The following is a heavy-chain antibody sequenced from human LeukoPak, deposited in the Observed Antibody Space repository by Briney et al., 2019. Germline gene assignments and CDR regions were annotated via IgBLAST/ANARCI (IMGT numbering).Heavy chain of an antibody. CDR2: IYYSGST. V-gene: IGHV4-61*01. CDR3: ARKADSYGYGYYYYYMDV. Sequence: SETLSLTCTVSGGSISTGSYYWSWIRQPPGKGLEWIGYIYYSGSTNYNPSLKSRVTISVDTSKNQFSLKLSSVTAADTAVYYCARKADSYGYGYYYYYMDVWGKGTTVTVSS. J-gene: IGHJ6*03. CDR1: GGSISTGSYY. D-gene: IGHD5-18*01.